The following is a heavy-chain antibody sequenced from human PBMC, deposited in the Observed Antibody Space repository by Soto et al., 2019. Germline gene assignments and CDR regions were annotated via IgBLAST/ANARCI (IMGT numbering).Heavy chain of an antibody. D-gene: IGHD1-1*01. Sequence: PSETLSLTCTVSGRSVSGGSYFWSWVRQPPGKGMEWIGYFYYSGSTKYNPSLKSRVTILEDTSKNQFSLKLNSVTAADTAVYYCAREGRMGTFDYWGQGALVTVSS. J-gene: IGHJ4*02. CDR2: FYYSGST. CDR3: AREGRMGTFDY. CDR1: GRSVSGGSYF. V-gene: IGHV4-61*01.